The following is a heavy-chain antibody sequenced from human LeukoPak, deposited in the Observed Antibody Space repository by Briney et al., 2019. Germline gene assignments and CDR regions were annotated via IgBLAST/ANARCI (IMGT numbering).Heavy chain of an antibody. D-gene: IGHD4-23*01. CDR1: GFTFSSYW. J-gene: IGHJ4*02. CDR2: INTDGSRT. Sequence: GSLRLPCAASGFTFSSYWMHWVRQAPGKGLVWVSRINTDGSRTSYADSVKGRFTISRDSAKNTLYLQMNSLRADDTAVYYCARPPTVVTPAGFDYWGQGTLVTVSS. V-gene: IGHV3-74*01. CDR3: ARPPTVVTPAGFDY.